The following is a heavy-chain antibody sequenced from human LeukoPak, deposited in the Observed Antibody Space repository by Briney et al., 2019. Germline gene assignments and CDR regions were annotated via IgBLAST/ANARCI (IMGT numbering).Heavy chain of an antibody. V-gene: IGHV3-30*09. J-gene: IGHJ3*02. D-gene: IGHD3-22*01. CDR1: GFTFSSYA. Sequence: GRSLRLSCAASGFTFSSYAMHWVRQAPGKGLEWAAVMSYDENSKYYADSVKGRFAISRDNAKNSLYLQMNSLRAEDTAVYYCARGREYDSSGFHAFDIWGQGTMVTVSS. CDR3: ARGREYDSSGFHAFDI. CDR2: MSYDENSK.